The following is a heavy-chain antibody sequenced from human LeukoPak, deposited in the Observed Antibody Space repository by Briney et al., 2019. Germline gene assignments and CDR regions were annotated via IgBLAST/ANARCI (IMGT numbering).Heavy chain of an antibody. Sequence: GASVKASCKASGGTFSSYAISWVRQAPGQGLEWMGGIIPIFGTANYAQKFQGRVTITADESTSTAYMELSSLRSEDTAVYYCARLEQVLSTTNYGMDVWGQGTTVTVSS. J-gene: IGHJ6*02. CDR2: IIPIFGTA. CDR3: ARLEQVLSTTNYGMDV. CDR1: GGTFSSYA. D-gene: IGHD2-2*01. V-gene: IGHV1-69*01.